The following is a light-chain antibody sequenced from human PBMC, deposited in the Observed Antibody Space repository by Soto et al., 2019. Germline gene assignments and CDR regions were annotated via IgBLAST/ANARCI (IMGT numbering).Light chain of an antibody. Sequence: EIVLTQSPGTLSLSPGERGTLSCRASESVYSNYLAWYQKKPGQAPRLLIHGASIRATGIPDRFSGSGSGTDFTITISSLEPEDFTVYYCQQYGRSPITFGQGTRLEMK. V-gene: IGKV3-20*01. CDR1: ESVYSNY. CDR2: GAS. CDR3: QQYGRSPIT. J-gene: IGKJ5*01.